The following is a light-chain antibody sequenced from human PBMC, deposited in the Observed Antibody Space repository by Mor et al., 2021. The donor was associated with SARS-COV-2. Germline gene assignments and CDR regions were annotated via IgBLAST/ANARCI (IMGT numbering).Light chain of an antibody. CDR3: QQYNSYSRT. V-gene: IGKV1-5*03. CDR1: SISSW. Sequence: SISSWLAWYQQKPGKAPKLLIYKASSLESGVPSRFSGSGSGTEFTLTISSLQPDDFATYYCQQYNSYSRTFG. J-gene: IGKJ1*01. CDR2: KAS.